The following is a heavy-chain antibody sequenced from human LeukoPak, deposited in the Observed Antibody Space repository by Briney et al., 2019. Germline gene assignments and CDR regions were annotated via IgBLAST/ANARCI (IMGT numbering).Heavy chain of an antibody. J-gene: IGHJ4*02. CDR1: DGSITRSSYY. Sequence: SETLSLTRTVSDGSITRSSYYWGWIRQTPGEGLDWIGSIYYTGIAYYNPSLQGRVTMSVDTSKNQFSLKLNSVTVADTAVYYCARLRVTTGFDYWDQGIPVTVSS. V-gene: IGHV4-39*01. D-gene: IGHD2-21*02. CDR3: ARLRVTTGFDY. CDR2: IYYTGIA.